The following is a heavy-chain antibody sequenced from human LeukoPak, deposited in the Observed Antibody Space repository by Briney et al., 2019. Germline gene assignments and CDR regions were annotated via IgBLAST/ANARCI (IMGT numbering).Heavy chain of an antibody. CDR3: ARHRTGTPYDAFDI. CDR2: IYYSGST. Sequence: SETLSLNCTVSGGSISSSSYYWGWIRQPPGKGLEWIVSIYYSGSTYYNPSLKRRVTISVDTSKNQFSLKLSSVTAADTAVHYCARHRTGTPYDAFDIWGQGTMVTVSS. V-gene: IGHV4-39*01. D-gene: IGHD1-7*01. J-gene: IGHJ3*02. CDR1: GGSISSSSYY.